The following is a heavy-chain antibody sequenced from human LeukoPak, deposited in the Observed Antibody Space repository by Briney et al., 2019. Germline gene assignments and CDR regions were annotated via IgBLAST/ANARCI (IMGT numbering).Heavy chain of an antibody. CDR2: IYYSGST. Sequence: PGGSLRLSCAASGFTFSSYSINWVRQAPGKGLEWIGSIYYSGSTSYNPSLESRVTISVDTSKNQFSLKLNSVTAADTAVYYCARRGGRHYGDYYYYMDVWGKGTTVTVSS. V-gene: IGHV4-39*01. CDR3: ARRGGRHYGDYYYYMDV. CDR1: GFTFSSYSIN. D-gene: IGHD4-17*01. J-gene: IGHJ6*03.